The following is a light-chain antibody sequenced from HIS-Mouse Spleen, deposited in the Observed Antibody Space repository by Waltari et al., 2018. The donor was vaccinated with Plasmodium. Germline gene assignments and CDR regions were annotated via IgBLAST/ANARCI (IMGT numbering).Light chain of an antibody. CDR3: MIWPSNASGV. V-gene: IGLV5-37*01. CDR2: YYSDSDK. CDR1: IDIHVGSYT. Sequence: QPVLTQPPSSSASPGASARLTCTLPIDIHVGSYTLYWYQQKPGSPPRYLLYYYSDSDKGQGSGVPSRFSGSKDASANTGILLISGLQSEDEADYYCMIWPSNASGVFGGGTKLTVL. J-gene: IGLJ3*02.